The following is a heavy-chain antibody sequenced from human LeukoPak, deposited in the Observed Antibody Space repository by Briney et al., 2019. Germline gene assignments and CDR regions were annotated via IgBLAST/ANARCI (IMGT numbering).Heavy chain of an antibody. CDR3: ARVKVGITYWFDP. D-gene: IGHD1-26*01. J-gene: IGHJ5*02. CDR2: ISSDGSSI. V-gene: IGHV3-74*03. CDR1: GFTFSSYW. Sequence: GGSLRLSCAASGFTFSSYWMHWVRQAPGKGLVWVSRISSDGSSITYADSVKGRFTISRDNAKNTLYLQMNSLRVEDTAVYYCARVKVGITYWFDPWGQETLVTVSS.